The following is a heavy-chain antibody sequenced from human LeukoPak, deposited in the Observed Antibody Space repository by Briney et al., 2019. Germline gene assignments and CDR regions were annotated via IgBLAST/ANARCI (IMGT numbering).Heavy chain of an antibody. V-gene: IGHV4-39*01. CDR1: GGSIGTTNYY. D-gene: IGHD3-9*01. CDR3: ARQRADYFYYYVDV. CDR2: IYYSETT. Sequence: SETLSLTCTVSGGSIGTTNYYWGWLRQPPGKGLEWIGSIYYSETTYDNPSLESRVTISIETSKNQFSLKLSSVTAADTAVYYCARQRADYFYYYVDVWGKGTSVTVS. J-gene: IGHJ6*03.